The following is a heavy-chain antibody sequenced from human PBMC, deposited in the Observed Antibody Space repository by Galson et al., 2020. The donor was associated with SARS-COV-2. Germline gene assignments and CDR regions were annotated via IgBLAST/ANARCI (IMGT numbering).Heavy chain of an antibody. J-gene: IGHJ5*02. CDR1: GYTFTSYY. V-gene: IGHV1-69*13. CDR2: IIPIFGTA. Sequence: SVKVSCKASGYTFTSYYMHWVRQAPGQGLEWMGGIIPIFGTANYAQKFQGRVTITADESTSTAYMELSSLRSEDTAVYYCARRDGYTSFDPWGQGTLVTVSS. CDR3: ARRDGYTSFDP. D-gene: IGHD5-12*01.